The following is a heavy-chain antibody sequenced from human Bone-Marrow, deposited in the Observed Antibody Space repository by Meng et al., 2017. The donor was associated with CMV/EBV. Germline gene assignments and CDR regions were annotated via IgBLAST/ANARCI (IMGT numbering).Heavy chain of an antibody. CDR3: ARPQYSRSSGLDGMVV. J-gene: IGHJ6*02. D-gene: IGHD6-6*01. CDR2: ISSSSYI. V-gene: IGHV3-21*01. Sequence: GESLKISCAASGFTFSSYSMNWVRQAPGKGLEWVSSISSSSYIYYADSVKGRFTISRDNAKNSLYLQMNSLRAEDTAVYYCARPQYSRSSGLDGMVVWGQGTTVTVSS. CDR1: GFTFSSYS.